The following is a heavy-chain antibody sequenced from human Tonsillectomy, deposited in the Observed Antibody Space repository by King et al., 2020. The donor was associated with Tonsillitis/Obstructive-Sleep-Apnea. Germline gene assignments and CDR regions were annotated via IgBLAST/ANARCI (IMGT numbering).Heavy chain of an antibody. D-gene: IGHD6-6*01. CDR2: IHHSGST. J-gene: IGHJ6*03. V-gene: IGHV4-34*01. CDR3: ARGHYSISADYYYYMDV. CDR1: GGSFSGYY. Sequence: VQLQQWGAGLLKPSETLSLPCAVYGGSFSGYYWSWIRQPPEKGLEWIGEIHHSGSTNYNPSLKSRVTISVDTSKNQFSLRLTSVTAADTAVYYCARGHYSISADYYYYMDVWGKGTTVTVSS.